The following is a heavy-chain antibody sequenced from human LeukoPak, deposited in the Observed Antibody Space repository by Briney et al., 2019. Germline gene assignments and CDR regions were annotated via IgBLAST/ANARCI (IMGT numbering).Heavy chain of an antibody. D-gene: IGHD4-17*01. CDR3: ARAKAVTTFDY. J-gene: IGHJ4*02. Sequence: PSQTLSLTCAVSGGSISSGGYSWSWIRQPPGKGLEWIGYIYHSGSTYYNPSLKSRVTISVDRSKNQFSLKLSSVTAADTAVYYCARAKAVTTFDYWGQGTLVTVSS. CDR1: GGSISSGGYS. CDR2: IYHSGST. V-gene: IGHV4-30-2*01.